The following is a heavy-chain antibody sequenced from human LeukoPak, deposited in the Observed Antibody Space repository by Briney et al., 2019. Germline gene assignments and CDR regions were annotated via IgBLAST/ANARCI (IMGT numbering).Heavy chain of an antibody. V-gene: IGHV4-59*01. CDR1: GGSISSYY. CDR3: ARDESHYGGNGPYYY. Sequence: SETLSLTCIVSGGSISSYYWSWIRQPPGKGLEWIGYIYYSGSTNFNPSLKSRVTISVDTSKNQFSLKLSSVTAADTAVYYCARDESHYGGNGPYYYWGQGTLVTVSS. J-gene: IGHJ4*02. CDR2: IYYSGST. D-gene: IGHD4-23*01.